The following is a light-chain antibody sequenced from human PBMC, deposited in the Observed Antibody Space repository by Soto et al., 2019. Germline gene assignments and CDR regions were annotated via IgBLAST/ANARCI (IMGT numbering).Light chain of an antibody. CDR3: SSSSSSSTHVV. Sequence: QSALTQPASVSGSPGRSVTISCTGSSSDVGDFNYVSWYQHLPGRAPKLIIYDVTNRPSGISYRFSASKSGRTASLSISGLQAEDEPDYYCSSSSSSSTHVVFGDGTKLTVL. CDR1: SSDVGDFNY. CDR2: DVT. J-gene: IGLJ2*01. V-gene: IGLV2-14*03.